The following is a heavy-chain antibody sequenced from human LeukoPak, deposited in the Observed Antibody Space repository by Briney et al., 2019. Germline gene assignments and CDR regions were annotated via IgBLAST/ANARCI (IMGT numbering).Heavy chain of an antibody. CDR2: IRSKAYGGTT. CDR1: GFTFSNAW. V-gene: IGHV3-49*04. J-gene: IGHJ6*03. CDR3: TRDGWGYSSSWSSYYMDV. D-gene: IGHD6-13*01. Sequence: PGGSLRLSCAASGFTFSNAWMSWVRQAPGKGLEGVGFIRSKAYGGTTEYAASVKGRFTISRDDSKSIAYLQMNSLKTEDTAVYYCTRDGWGYSSSWSSYYMDVWGKGTTVTVSS.